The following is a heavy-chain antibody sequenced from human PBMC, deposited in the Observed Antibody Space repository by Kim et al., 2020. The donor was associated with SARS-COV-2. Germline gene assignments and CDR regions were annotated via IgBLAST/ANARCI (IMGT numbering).Heavy chain of an antibody. J-gene: IGHJ4*02. D-gene: IGHD4-17*01. Sequence: YTPSLNSRVTISVDTSKTQFSLKLSSVTAADTAVYYCARFDYGDYPFDYWGQGTLVTVSS. V-gene: IGHV4-34*01. CDR3: ARFDYGDYPFDY.